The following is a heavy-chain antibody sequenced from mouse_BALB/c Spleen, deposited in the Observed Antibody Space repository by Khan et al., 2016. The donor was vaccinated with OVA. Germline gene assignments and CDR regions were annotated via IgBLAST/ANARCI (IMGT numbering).Heavy chain of an antibody. J-gene: IGHJ3*01. CDR3: ARDYGSSFWFAY. Sequence: EVQLQESGPELVKPGASVKMSCRASGYTFTTYIIHWVKQTPGQGLEWIGYINPYNDGTKYNEKFKGKATLTSDKSSITAYMELSGLTSEDSAVYYCARDYGSSFWFAYWGQGTLVTVSA. CDR2: INPYNDGT. CDR1: GYTFTTYI. V-gene: IGHV1S136*01. D-gene: IGHD1-1*01.